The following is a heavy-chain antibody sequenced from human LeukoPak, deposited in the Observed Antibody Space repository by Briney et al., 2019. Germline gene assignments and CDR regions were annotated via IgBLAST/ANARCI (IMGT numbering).Heavy chain of an antibody. CDR1: GYSFTSYW. CDR2: IYSGDSDT. D-gene: IGHD6-13*01. J-gene: IGHJ6*02. CDR3: ARLRAAGTADYYYYYGMDV. Sequence: GGALKISCNGSGYSFTSYWFGWLRQMAGKGLEWLVFIYSGDSDTRYSPSFQGQVTISADKSISTAYLQWSSLKASDTAMYYCARLRAAGTADYYYYYGMDVWGQGTTVTVSS. V-gene: IGHV5-51*01.